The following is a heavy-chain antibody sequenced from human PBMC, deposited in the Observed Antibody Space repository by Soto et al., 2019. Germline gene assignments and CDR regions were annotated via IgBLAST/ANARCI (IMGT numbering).Heavy chain of an antibody. CDR3: ARRLAVAGMFDY. CDR2: ITGSADRT. Sequence: EVQLLESGGGLLQPGGSLRLSCAASGFTFSSYAMSWVRQAPGKGLEWVSAITGSADRTYCADSVKGRFTIARDNSNNTLYLQMNSLRVEDTAVYYCARRLAVAGMFDYWGQGTLVTVS. CDR1: GFTFSSYA. D-gene: IGHD6-19*01. J-gene: IGHJ4*02. V-gene: IGHV3-23*01.